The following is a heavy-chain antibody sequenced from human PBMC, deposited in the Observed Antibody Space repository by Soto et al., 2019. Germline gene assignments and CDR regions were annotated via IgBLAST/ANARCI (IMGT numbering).Heavy chain of an antibody. J-gene: IGHJ4*02. CDR1: GFTFSRSA. CDR2: IRGKRYNYAT. CDR3: TTQEIVGATGY. Sequence: GGSLRLSCAASGFTFSRSAMHWVRQASGKGLEWVGRIRGKRYNYATAYAASVQGRFTISRDDSENTAYLQMNSLKTEDTAIYYCTTQEIVGATGYWGQGTQVTVSS. V-gene: IGHV3-73*01. D-gene: IGHD1-26*01.